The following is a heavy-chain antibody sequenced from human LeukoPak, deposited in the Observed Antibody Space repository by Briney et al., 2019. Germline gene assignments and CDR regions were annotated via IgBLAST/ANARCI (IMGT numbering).Heavy chain of an antibody. J-gene: IGHJ4*02. Sequence: SETLSLTCTVSGDSITSGGFYWSWIRQHPGRGLEWIGYIYYRARTYYNPSLKSRVTISVDTSKNQFFLKLNSVTAADTAVYYCAKMGDGDDYSDSSGYYGDYWGQGTLVTVSS. D-gene: IGHD3-22*01. V-gene: IGHV4-31*03. CDR1: GDSITSGGFY. CDR3: AKMGDGDDYSDSSGYYGDY. CDR2: IYYRART.